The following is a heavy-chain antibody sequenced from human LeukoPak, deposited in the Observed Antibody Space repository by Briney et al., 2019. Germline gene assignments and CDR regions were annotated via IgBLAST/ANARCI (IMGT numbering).Heavy chain of an antibody. Sequence: SETLSLTCTVSGGSIRDYYWSWSRQRPGKGLGWVAYIYYTGTTNYTPSLKSRDTLSVDTSKSQFSLKLNSVTAADTAVYYCARGAYRAAAQYGYWGQGTLLIVFS. CDR3: ARGAYRAAAQYGY. CDR2: IYYTGTT. CDR1: GGSIRDYY. J-gene: IGHJ4*02. D-gene: IGHD6-13*01. V-gene: IGHV4-59*01.